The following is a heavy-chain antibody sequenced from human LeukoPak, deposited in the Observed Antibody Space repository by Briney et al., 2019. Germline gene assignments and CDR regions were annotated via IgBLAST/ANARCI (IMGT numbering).Heavy chain of an antibody. CDR1: GYTFTSYG. J-gene: IGHJ6*03. CDR3: ARVMGLLPAARNYYYYMDV. V-gene: IGHV1-18*01. D-gene: IGHD2-2*01. CDR2: ISAYNGNT. Sequence: ASVKVSCKASGYTFTSYGISWARQAPGQGLEWMGWISAYNGNTNYAQKLQGRVTMTTDTSTSTAYMELRSLRSDDTAVYYCARVMGLLPAARNYYYYMDVWGKGITVTVSS.